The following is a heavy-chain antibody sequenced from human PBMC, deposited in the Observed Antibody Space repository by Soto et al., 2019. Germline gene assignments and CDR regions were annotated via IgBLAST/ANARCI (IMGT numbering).Heavy chain of an antibody. V-gene: IGHV3-23*01. D-gene: IGHD2-2*02. CDR1: GVTFCSYG. CDR2: ISGSGGST. CDR3: AKERGVVVPAAIIDP. Sequence: GGGLRISCAASGVTFCSYGMNWVRQAPGKGLEWVSAISGSGGSTYYADSVKGRFTISRDNSKNTLYLQMNSLRAEDTAVYYCAKERGVVVPAAIIDPWGQGTLVTVSS. J-gene: IGHJ5*02.